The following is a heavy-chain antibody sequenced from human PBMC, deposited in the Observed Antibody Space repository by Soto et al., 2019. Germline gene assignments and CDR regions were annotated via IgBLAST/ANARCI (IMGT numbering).Heavy chain of an antibody. CDR2: IYYSGST. V-gene: IGHV4-59*08. CDR3: ARNVPTYPFDY. J-gene: IGHJ4*02. CDR1: GGSISSYY. Sequence: PSETLSLTCTVSGGSISSYYWSWIRQPPGKGLEWIGYIYYSGSTNYNPSLKSRVTISLDTSKNQFSLKLRSVTAADTAVYYCARNVPTYPFDYWGQKILDIVST. D-gene: IGHD2-2*01.